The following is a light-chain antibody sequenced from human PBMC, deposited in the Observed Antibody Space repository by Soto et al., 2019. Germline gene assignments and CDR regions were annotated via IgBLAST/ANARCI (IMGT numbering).Light chain of an antibody. CDR2: GAS. CDR1: QRVSSTY. V-gene: IGKV3-20*01. Sequence: EIVLTQSPGTLSLSPGERATLSCRASQRVSSTYIAWYQQNPGQAPRLLLYGASSRATCIPARLSGTGSRTDFSITISRLEPEDFAVYFCQQYGRSPPFTFGKGTKVEIK. CDR3: QQYGRSPPFT. J-gene: IGKJ2*01.